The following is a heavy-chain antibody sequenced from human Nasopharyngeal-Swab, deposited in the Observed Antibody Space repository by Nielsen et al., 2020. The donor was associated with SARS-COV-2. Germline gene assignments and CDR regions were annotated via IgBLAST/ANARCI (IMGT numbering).Heavy chain of an antibody. CDR1: GCSISSSSYY. D-gene: IGHD5-12*01. CDR3: ARPKYSGYDDEFGAYFDY. J-gene: IGHJ4*02. V-gene: IGHV4-39*01. CDR2: IYYSGST. Sequence: SETLSLTCTVSGCSISSSSYYWGWIRQPPGKGLEWIGTIYYSGSTYYNPSLKSRVTISVDTSKNQFSLKLSSVTAADTAVYYCARPKYSGYDDEFGAYFDYWGQGTLVTVSP.